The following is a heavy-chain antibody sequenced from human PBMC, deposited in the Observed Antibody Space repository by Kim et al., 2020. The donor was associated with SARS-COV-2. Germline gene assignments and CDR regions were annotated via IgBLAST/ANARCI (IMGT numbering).Heavy chain of an antibody. CDR1: GFTFSSYA. CDR2: ISYDGSNK. CDR3: ARASGGITMVRGVIRGGLNWFDP. D-gene: IGHD3-10*01. J-gene: IGHJ5*02. Sequence: GGSLRLSCAASGFTFSSYAMHWVRQAPGKGLEWVAVISYDGSNKYYADSVKGRFTISRDNSKNTLYLQMNSLRAEDTAVYYCARASGGITMVRGVIRGGLNWFDPWGQGTLVTVSS. V-gene: IGHV3-30*04.